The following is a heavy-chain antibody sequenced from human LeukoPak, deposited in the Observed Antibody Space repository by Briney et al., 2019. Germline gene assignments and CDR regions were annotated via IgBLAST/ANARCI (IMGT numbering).Heavy chain of an antibody. J-gene: IGHJ5*02. Sequence: SQTLSLTCTVSGGSISSGDYYWSWIRQPPGKGLEWIGSIYYSGSTYYNPSLKSRVTISVDTSKNQFSLKLSSVTAADTAVYYCARDLLRGAHWWFDPWGQGTLVTVSS. CDR3: ARDLLRGAHWWFDP. D-gene: IGHD1-26*01. CDR1: GGSISSGDYY. V-gene: IGHV4-30-4*01. CDR2: IYYSGST.